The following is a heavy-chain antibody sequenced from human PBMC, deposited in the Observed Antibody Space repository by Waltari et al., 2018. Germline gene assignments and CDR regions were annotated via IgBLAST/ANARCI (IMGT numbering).Heavy chain of an antibody. Sequence: QVQLQESGPGLVKPSETLSLTCTVSGGSISSHYWSWIRQPPGKGLEWIGYIYYSGSTNYNPSLKSRVTISVDTSKNQFSLKLSSVTAADTAVYYCARGRGSGWAGWAFDIWGQGTMVTVSS. CDR1: GGSISSHY. CDR3: ARGRGSGWAGWAFDI. V-gene: IGHV4-59*11. D-gene: IGHD6-19*01. CDR2: IYYSGST. J-gene: IGHJ3*02.